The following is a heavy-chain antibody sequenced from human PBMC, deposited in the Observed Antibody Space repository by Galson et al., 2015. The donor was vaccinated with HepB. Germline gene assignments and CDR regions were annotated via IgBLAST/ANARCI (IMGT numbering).Heavy chain of an antibody. CDR2: ISPYNRNRDT. CDR3: ARGGRMGLVDATQNNWFDP. J-gene: IGHJ5*02. Sequence: SVKVSCEASGYTFSSYSIAWVRQAPGQGLEWVGWISPYNRNRDTSYTRKLQGRITRTTDTSTNTAYMELMSLRSDDTAVYCCARGGRMGLVDATQNNWFDPWGQGTPVTVSS. V-gene: IGHV1-18*01. CDR1: GYTFSSYS. D-gene: IGHD2-15*01.